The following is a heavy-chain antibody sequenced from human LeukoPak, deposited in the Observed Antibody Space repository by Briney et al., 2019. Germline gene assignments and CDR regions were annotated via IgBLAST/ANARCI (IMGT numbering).Heavy chain of an antibody. Sequence: SETLSLTCAVYGGSFSGYYWSWIRQPPGKGLEWIGEINHSGRTNYNPSLKSRVTISVDTSKNQFSLKLSSVTAADTAVYYCARMPYSYGLDIWGQGTMVTVSS. V-gene: IGHV4-34*01. CDR1: GGSFSGYY. J-gene: IGHJ3*02. D-gene: IGHD5-18*01. CDR3: ARMPYSYGLDI. CDR2: INHSGRT.